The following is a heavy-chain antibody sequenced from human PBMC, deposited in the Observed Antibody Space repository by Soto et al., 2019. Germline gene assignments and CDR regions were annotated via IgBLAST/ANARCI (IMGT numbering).Heavy chain of an antibody. J-gene: IGHJ5*02. CDR2: IIPVFGTA. D-gene: IGHD3-10*01. CDR3: AAREKGSGSSFNLWFDP. CDR1: GGTFSNYA. V-gene: IGHV1-69*01. Sequence: QVQLVQSGAEVKKPGSSVKVSCKASGGTFSNYAMNWVRQAPGQGLEWMGGIIPVFGTATYAQKFQGRVSISADGPTSTVYMDLSSIRSEDTALYYCAAREKGSGSSFNLWFDPWGQGTLVTVSS.